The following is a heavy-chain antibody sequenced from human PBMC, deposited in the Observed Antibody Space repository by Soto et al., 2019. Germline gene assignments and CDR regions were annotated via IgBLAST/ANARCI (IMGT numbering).Heavy chain of an antibody. D-gene: IGHD4-17*01. V-gene: IGHV1-18*01. CDR3: ARGGTTIDY. Sequence: QVQLVQSGAEVKKPGASVKVSCKASGYTFTNFGISWVRQAPGHGLEWMGWISAYNGNTNYAQNFQGRVTMTTDTSTITAYLARRRLRPEDTAVYYCARGGTTIDYWGQGTLVTVSS. J-gene: IGHJ4*02. CDR1: GYTFTNFG. CDR2: ISAYNGNT.